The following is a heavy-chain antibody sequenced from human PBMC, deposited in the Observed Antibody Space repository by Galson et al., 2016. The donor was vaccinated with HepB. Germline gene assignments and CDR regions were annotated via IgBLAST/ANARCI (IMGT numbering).Heavy chain of an antibody. CDR1: GYSFTDYD. V-gene: IGHV1-8*01. Sequence: SVKVSCKASGYSFTDYDINWVRQANGQGLEWLGWMNANSGNTGYAGSFQGRVTMSRDTSTETAFLDLASLRPDDTAVYYCVRKRRDAWFYPWGKGTLVTVSP. J-gene: IGHJ5*02. CDR3: VRKRRDAWFYP. CDR2: MNANSGNT.